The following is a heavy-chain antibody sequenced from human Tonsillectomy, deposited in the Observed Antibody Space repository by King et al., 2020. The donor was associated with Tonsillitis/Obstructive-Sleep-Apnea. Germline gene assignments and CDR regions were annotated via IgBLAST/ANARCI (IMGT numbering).Heavy chain of an antibody. CDR3: AKSILSGLGYHFDY. V-gene: IGHV3-43*02. D-gene: IGHD5-12*01. Sequence: VQLVESGGGVVQPGGSLRLSCEASGFTFDDYAIHWVRQPPGKGLEWVSLISGDGGSTYYADSVKSRFTISRDNSKNSLYLQMNSLRTEDTAFYFCAKSILSGLGYHFDYWGQGTLVTVSA. CDR2: ISGDGGST. J-gene: IGHJ4*02. CDR1: GFTFDDYA.